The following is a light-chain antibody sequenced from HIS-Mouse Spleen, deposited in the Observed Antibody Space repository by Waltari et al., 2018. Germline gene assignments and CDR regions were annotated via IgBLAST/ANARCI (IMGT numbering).Light chain of an antibody. CDR3: QQSYSTLWT. CDR1: QSISSY. V-gene: IGKV1-39*01. Sequence: IQMTKSPYSLSASVGDSVTITCRANQSISSYLNWYQQEPGKAPKLLSYAASSLQSGVPSRFSGSGSGTDCTLTISSLQPEDFATYYCQQSYSTLWTFGQGTKVEIK. CDR2: AAS. J-gene: IGKJ1*01.